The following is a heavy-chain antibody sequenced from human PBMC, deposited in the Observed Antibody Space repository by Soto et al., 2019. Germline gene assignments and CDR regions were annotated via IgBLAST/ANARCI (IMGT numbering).Heavy chain of an antibody. V-gene: IGHV1-24*01. Sequence: ASERVSCKVSGYTLTELSMHWVRQAPGKGLEWMGGFDPEDGETIYAQKFQGRVTMTENTSTDTAYMELSSLRSEDTALYYSARDVYDYDTSGSFRAFDSRVQGTVVTVSS. CDR3: ARDVYDYDTSGSFRAFDS. CDR2: FDPEDGET. D-gene: IGHD3-22*01. CDR1: GYTLTELS. J-gene: IGHJ3*02.